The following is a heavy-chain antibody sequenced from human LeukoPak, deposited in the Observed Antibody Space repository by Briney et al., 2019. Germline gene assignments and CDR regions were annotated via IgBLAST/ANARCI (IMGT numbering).Heavy chain of an antibody. CDR2: IYPGDSDT. J-gene: IGHJ4*01. CDR3: ARHSSGNSASASYY. CDR1: GYTFTNYW. V-gene: IGHV5-51*01. Sequence: GESLKISCKASGYTFTNYWIVWVRQMPGKGLEWMGIIYPGDSDTRYSPSFQGQVTISADKSISTAYLQWSSLKASDTAMYYCARHSSGNSASASYYLGQGTLVTVSS. D-gene: IGHD5-12*01.